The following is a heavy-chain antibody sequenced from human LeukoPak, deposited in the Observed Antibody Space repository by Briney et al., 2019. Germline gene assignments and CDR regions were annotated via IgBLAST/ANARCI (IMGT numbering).Heavy chain of an antibody. CDR3: ARGYDILTGHYVEDYYFDY. Sequence: GGSLRLSCAASGFTFSSYSMNWVRQAPGKGLEWVSYISSSSSTIYYADSVKGRFTISRDNAKNSLYLQMNSLRDEDTAVYYCARGYDILTGHYVEDYYFDYWGQGTLVTVSS. V-gene: IGHV3-48*02. CDR1: GFTFSSYS. J-gene: IGHJ4*02. CDR2: ISSSSSTI. D-gene: IGHD3-9*01.